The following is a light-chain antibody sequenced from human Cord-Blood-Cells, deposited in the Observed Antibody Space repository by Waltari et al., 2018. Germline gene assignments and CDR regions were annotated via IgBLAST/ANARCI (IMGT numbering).Light chain of an antibody. CDR1: SSDVGGYNY. CDR3: CSYAGSYTLV. Sequence: QSALTQPRSVSGSPGQSVTISCTGTSSDVGGYNYVSWYQQHPGKAPKLMIYDVSQRPSGVPVPFSGSKSGNTASLTISGLQAEDEADYYCCSYAGSYTLVFGGGTKLTVL. CDR2: DVS. J-gene: IGLJ3*02. V-gene: IGLV2-11*01.